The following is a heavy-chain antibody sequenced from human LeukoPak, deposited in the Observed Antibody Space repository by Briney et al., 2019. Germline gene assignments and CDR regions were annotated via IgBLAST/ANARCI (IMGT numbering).Heavy chain of an antibody. CDR1: GFTFSSYN. V-gene: IGHV3-21*01. CDR3: ARDPPSFQH. Sequence: GGSLRLSCAASGFTFSSYNMIWVRQAPGKGLEWVSSISVGSGYVYYADSVKGRFTISRDNAKNSLYLQMNNLRAEDTAVYYCARDPPSFQHWGQGTLVTVSS. CDR2: ISVGSGYV. J-gene: IGHJ1*01.